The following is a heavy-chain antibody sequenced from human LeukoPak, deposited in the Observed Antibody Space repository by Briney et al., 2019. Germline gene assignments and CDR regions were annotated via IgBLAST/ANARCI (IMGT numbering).Heavy chain of an antibody. CDR1: GGSISSYY. Sequence: PPETLSLTCTVSGGSISSYYWSWIRQPPGKGLEWIGYMDYSGSSNYNPSLKSRVTISVDTSKNQFSLKLSSVTAADTAVYYCARGTVKAHCSGGSCYSAYYYYGMDVWGQGTTVTVSS. V-gene: IGHV4-59*12. J-gene: IGHJ6*02. D-gene: IGHD2-15*01. CDR2: MDYSGSS. CDR3: ARGTVKAHCSGGSCYSAYYYYGMDV.